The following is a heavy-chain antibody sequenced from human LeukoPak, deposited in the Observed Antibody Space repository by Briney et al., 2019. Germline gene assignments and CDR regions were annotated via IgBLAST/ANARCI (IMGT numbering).Heavy chain of an antibody. Sequence: PGGSLRLSCAVSGCTFSSEAMGWVRQLPGGGLEWVSTISPAGGTTYYAESMKGRFTISRDNSKNTLYLQMNSLRAEDTAVYYCARTPPPGGAFDIWGQGTMVTVSS. J-gene: IGHJ3*02. D-gene: IGHD4-23*01. CDR1: GCTFSSEA. CDR2: ISPAGGTT. V-gene: IGHV3-23*01. CDR3: ARTPPPGGAFDI.